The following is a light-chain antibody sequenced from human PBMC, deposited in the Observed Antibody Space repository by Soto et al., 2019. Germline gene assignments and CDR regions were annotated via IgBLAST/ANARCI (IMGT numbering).Light chain of an antibody. Sequence: EIVLTQSPDTLSLSPGERATLSCRASQSVRSSLAWYQQQPGQAPRLLLYDASNRATGIPARFSACGSGPDFALPISGLDPQDFAVYYCQQRSNWPSEVTFGPRPKVDIK. CDR1: QSVRSS. J-gene: IGKJ3*01. CDR3: QQRSNWPSEVT. CDR2: DAS. V-gene: IGKV3-11*01.